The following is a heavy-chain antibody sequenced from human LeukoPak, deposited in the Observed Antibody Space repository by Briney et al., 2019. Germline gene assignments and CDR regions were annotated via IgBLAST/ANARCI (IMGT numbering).Heavy chain of an antibody. Sequence: SVKVSCKASGGTFSSYAISWVRQAPGQGLEWMGGIIPIFGTADYAQKFQGRVTITTDESTSTIYTELSSLRSEDTAVYYCARGDYYDSSGFTFDYCYYMDVWGKGTTVTVSS. J-gene: IGHJ6*03. CDR1: GGTFSSYA. CDR3: ARGDYYDSSGFTFDYCYYMDV. D-gene: IGHD3-22*01. CDR2: IIPIFGTA. V-gene: IGHV1-69*05.